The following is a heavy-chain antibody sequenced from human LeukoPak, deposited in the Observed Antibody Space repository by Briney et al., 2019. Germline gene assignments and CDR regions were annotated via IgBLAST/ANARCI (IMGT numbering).Heavy chain of an antibody. D-gene: IGHD1-26*01. CDR1: GYSISSGYY. Sequence: PSETLSLTCTVSGYSISSGYYWGWIRQPPGKGLEWIGSIYHSGSTYYNPSLKSRVTISVDTSKNQFSLKLSSVTAADTAVYYCARVRTTVGATDLDYWGQGTLVTVSS. CDR2: IYHSGST. V-gene: IGHV4-38-2*02. CDR3: ARVRTTVGATDLDY. J-gene: IGHJ4*02.